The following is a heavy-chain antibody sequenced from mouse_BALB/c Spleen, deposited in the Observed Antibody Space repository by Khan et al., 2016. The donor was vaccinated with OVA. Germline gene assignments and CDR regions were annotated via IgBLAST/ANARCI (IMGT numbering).Heavy chain of an antibody. D-gene: IGHD2-2*01. CDR1: GSTFSSFA. Sequence: EVELVESGGGVVKPGGSLKLSCSASGSTFSSFAMSWVRQTPEKRLEWVATISSGGHYTFYPDSVKGRFTISRDSARNTLYLQMSSLRSEDTARYYCARSLVDYYAMDYWGQGTSVTVSS. V-gene: IGHV5-9-3*01. CDR2: ISSGGHYT. CDR3: ARSLVDYYAMDY. J-gene: IGHJ4*01.